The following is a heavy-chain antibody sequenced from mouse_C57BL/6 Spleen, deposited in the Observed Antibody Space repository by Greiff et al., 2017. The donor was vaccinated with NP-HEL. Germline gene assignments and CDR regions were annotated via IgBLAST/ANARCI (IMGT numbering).Heavy chain of an antibody. J-gene: IGHJ1*03. Sequence: VQLQQSGPELVKPGASVKISCKASGYAFSSSWMNWVKQRPGKGLEWIGRIYPGDGDTNYNGKFKGKATLTADKSSSTAYMQLSSLTSEDSAVYFCARSGIYYGYDGYFDVWGTGTTVTVSS. CDR3: ARSGIYYGYDGYFDV. CDR1: GYAFSSSW. CDR2: IYPGDGDT. V-gene: IGHV1-82*01. D-gene: IGHD2-2*01.